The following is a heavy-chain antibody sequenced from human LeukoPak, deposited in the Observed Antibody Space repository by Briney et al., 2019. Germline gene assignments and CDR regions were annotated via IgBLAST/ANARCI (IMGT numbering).Heavy chain of an antibody. J-gene: IGHJ4*02. CDR2: IDWDDDK. D-gene: IGHD3-10*01. CDR1: GFSLSTSGMC. CDR3: ARIHTYYYGSGSYQTYYFDY. Sequence: ESGPTLVNPTQTLTLTCTFSGFSLSTSGMCVSWIRQPPGKALEWLARIDWDDDKYYSTSLKTRLTISKDTSKNQVVLTMTNMDPVDTATYYCARIHTYYYGSGSYQTYYFDYWGQGTLVTVSS. V-gene: IGHV2-70*11.